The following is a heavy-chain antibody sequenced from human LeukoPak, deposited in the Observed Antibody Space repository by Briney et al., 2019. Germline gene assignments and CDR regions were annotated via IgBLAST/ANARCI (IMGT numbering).Heavy chain of an antibody. CDR2: INPTGGT. D-gene: IGHD3-3*01. V-gene: IGHV4-34*01. J-gene: IGHJ4*02. CDR3: ARGDHYDSWSDYYTQTGCYFDY. CDR1: GGTFSAYY. Sequence: SETLSLTCAVHGGTFSAYYWSWIRQPPGKGLEWVGEINPTGGTNYNPSLKSRVTMSIDTSKNHFSLNLTSVIAADTAVYYCARGDHYDSWSDYYTQTGCYFDYWGQGTLVSVSS.